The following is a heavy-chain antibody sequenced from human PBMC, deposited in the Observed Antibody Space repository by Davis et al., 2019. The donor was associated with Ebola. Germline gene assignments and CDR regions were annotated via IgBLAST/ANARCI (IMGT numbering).Heavy chain of an antibody. Sequence: SVKVSCKASGYTFTSYDINWVRQAPGQGLEWMGGIIPIFGTANYAQKLQGRVTMTTDTSTSTAYMELRSLRSEDTALYYCARAGSGWSRDYYYYDMDVWGQGTTVTVSS. CDR1: GYTFTSYD. CDR2: IIPIFGTA. CDR3: ARAGSGWSRDYYYYDMDV. D-gene: IGHD6-19*01. V-gene: IGHV1-69*05. J-gene: IGHJ6*02.